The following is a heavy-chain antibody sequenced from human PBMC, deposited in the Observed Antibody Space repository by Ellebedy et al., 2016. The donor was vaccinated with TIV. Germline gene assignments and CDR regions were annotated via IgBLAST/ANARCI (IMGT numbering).Heavy chain of an antibody. Sequence: GESLKISCAASGFTFSSYAMHWVRQAPGKGLEWVAVISYDGSNKYYADSVKGRFTISRDNSKNTLYLQMNSLRAEDTAVYYCARDIAAAGTRWFDPWGQGTLVTVSS. CDR1: GFTFSSYA. D-gene: IGHD6-13*01. J-gene: IGHJ5*02. V-gene: IGHV3-30-3*01. CDR2: ISYDGSNK. CDR3: ARDIAAAGTRWFDP.